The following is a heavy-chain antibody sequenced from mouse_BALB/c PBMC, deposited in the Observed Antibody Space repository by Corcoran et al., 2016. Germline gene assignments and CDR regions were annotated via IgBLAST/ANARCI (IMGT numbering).Heavy chain of an antibody. CDR1: GYTFTTAG. CDR2: INTHSGVP. CDR3: ARAYYRYDEVNSYAMDY. Sequence: QIQLVQSGPELKKPGETVRISCKASGYTFTTAGMQWVQKMPGKGLKWIGWINTHSGVPKYAEDFKGRFAFSLETSASTAYLQISNLKNEDTATYFCARAYYRYDEVNSYAMDYWGQGTSVTVSS. J-gene: IGHJ4*01. D-gene: IGHD2-14*01. V-gene: IGHV9-4*02.